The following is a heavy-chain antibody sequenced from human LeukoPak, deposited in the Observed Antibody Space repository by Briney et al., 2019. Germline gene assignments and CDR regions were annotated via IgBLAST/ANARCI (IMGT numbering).Heavy chain of an antibody. CDR1: GGSISSYY. D-gene: IGHD6-13*01. J-gene: IGHJ5*02. CDR2: IYHSGST. V-gene: IGHV4-59*04. Sequence: PSETLSLTCTVSGGSISSYYWSWIRQPPGKGLEWIGSIYHSGSTYYNPSLKSRVTISVDTSKNQFSLKLSSVTAADTAVFYCATTLSSTWYYNWFDPWGQGTLVTVSS. CDR3: ATTLSSTWYYNWFDP.